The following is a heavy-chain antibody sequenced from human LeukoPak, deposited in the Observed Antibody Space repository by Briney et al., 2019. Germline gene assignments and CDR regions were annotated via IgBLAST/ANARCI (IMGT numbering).Heavy chain of an antibody. CDR1: GYTFTSYD. CDR3: ARGTYYYGSGSYLY. J-gene: IGHJ4*02. Sequence: GASVKVSRKASGYTFTSYDINWVRQATGQGLEWMGWMNPNSGNTGYAQKFQGRVTMTRNTSISTAYMELSSLRSEDTAVYYCARGTYYYGSGSYLYWGQGTLVTVSS. CDR2: MNPNSGNT. D-gene: IGHD3-10*01. V-gene: IGHV1-8*01.